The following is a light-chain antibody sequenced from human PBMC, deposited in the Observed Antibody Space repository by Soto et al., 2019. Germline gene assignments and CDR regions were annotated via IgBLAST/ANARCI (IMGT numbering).Light chain of an antibody. CDR1: RSNIGSNT. Sequence: QPVLTQPPSASGTPGQRVTISCSGSRSNIGSNTVNWYQQVPGTAPKLLIYASNQRPSGVPDRFSGSKSGTSASLAISGLQSEDEADYYCAAWDDSLNGPVFGGGTKVTVL. J-gene: IGLJ3*02. CDR3: AAWDDSLNGPV. V-gene: IGLV1-44*01. CDR2: ASN.